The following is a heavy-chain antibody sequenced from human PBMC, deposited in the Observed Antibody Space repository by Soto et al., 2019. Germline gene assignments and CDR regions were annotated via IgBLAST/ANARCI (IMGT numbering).Heavy chain of an antibody. Sequence: PGGSLRLSCGASGFTVSGDFMMWVRQAPGKGLEWVSTIYSDGRTYHADSVKGRFSISRDNSMNTLYLQMNSLTVEDTALYHCASRGPWGQGTLVTVSS. J-gene: IGHJ5*02. CDR3: ASRGP. V-gene: IGHV3-66*01. CDR2: IYSDGRT. CDR1: GFTVSGDF.